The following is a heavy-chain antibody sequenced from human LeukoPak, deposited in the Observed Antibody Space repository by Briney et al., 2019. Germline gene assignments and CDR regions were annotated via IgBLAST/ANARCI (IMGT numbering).Heavy chain of an antibody. CDR3: ARGPWTARDYFDY. D-gene: IGHD3/OR15-3a*01. V-gene: IGHV3-7*03. CDR1: GFTFSSYW. CDR2: IKQDGNER. J-gene: IGHJ4*01. Sequence: GGSLRLSCAASGFTFSSYWMNWVRQAPGKGLEWVANIKQDGNERYYVDSAKGRFIISRDNAKNSLYLQMNSLGAEDTAVYYCARGPWTARDYFDYWGHGTLVTVSS.